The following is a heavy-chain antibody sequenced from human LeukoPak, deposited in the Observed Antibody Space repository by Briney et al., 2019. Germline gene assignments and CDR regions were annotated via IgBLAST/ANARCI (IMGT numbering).Heavy chain of an antibody. J-gene: IGHJ3*01. D-gene: IGHD4-17*01. CDR2: ISGSGAGA. CDR3: AILWREGDYGSAFGV. CDR1: GFTFYSYA. V-gene: IGHV3-23*01. Sequence: GGSLRLSCAASGFTFYSYAMSWVRQAPGKGLEWVSTISGSGAGAYYADSVKGRFTISRDNSRNTLYLRVNSLRDEDTAVYYCAILWREGDYGSAFGVWGQGTKVTVSS.